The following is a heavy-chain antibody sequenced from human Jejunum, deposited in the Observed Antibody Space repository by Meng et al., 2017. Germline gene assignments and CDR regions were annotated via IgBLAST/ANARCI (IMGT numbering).Heavy chain of an antibody. CDR3: ARDNDWVVWYN. CDR2: IKPAAAEI. J-gene: IGHJ4*02. V-gene: IGHV3-74*01. D-gene: IGHD1-1*01. Sequence: QPSGFSVQPVLSLIRASGHSGLSFTTNSLHCLPQVPWSALVCVSQIKPAAAEIAYADSVNVRFTISRDDTTSTLYLDMNSLMAEDTGLYYFARDNDWVVWYNWGQGTLVTVSS. CDR1: GLSFTTNS.